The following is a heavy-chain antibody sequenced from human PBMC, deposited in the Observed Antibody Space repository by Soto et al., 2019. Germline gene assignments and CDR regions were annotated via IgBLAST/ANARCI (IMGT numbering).Heavy chain of an antibody. D-gene: IGHD3-3*01. CDR3: TTEPTYYDFWCGLSYFDY. J-gene: IGHJ4*02. CDR1: GFTFSNAW. CDR2: IKSKTDGGTT. Sequence: EVQLVESGGGLVKPGGSLRLSCAASGFTFSNAWMSWVRQAQGKGPEWVGRIKSKTDGGTTDYAAPVKGRFTISRDDSKNTLYLQMNSLKTEDAAVYYWTTEPTYYDFWCGLSYFDYWGQGTLVTVSS. V-gene: IGHV3-15*01.